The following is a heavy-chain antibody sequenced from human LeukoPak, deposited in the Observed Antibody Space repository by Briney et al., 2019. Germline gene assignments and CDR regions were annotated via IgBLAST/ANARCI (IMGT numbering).Heavy chain of an antibody. CDR1: GFTFSNYA. CDR3: ARGDIVVVPAAILRY. V-gene: IGHV3-64*01. D-gene: IGHD2-2*01. J-gene: IGHJ4*02. Sequence: GGSLRLPCAASGFTFSNYAMHWVRQAPGKGLEYVSTISSSGGSTYYANSVKGRFTISRDNSKNTLYLQMGSLRAEDMAVYYCARGDIVVVPAAILRYWGQGTLVTVSS. CDR2: ISSSGGST.